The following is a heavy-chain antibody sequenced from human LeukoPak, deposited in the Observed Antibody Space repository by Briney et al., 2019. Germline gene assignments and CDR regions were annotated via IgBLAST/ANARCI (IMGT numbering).Heavy chain of an antibody. V-gene: IGHV4-34*01. D-gene: IGHD3-22*01. CDR2: IYHSGST. Sequence: SETLSLTCAVYGGSFSGYYWSWIRQPPGKGLEWIGEIYHSGSTNYNPSLKSRVTISVDKSKNQFSLKLSSVTAADTAVYYCARDNYSTITMIVVVHAFDIWGQGTMVTVSS. CDR1: GGSFSGYY. CDR3: ARDNYSTITMIVVVHAFDI. J-gene: IGHJ3*02.